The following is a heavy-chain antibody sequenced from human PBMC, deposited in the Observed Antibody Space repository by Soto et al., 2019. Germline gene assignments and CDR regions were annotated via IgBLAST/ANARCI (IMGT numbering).Heavy chain of an antibody. Sequence: SETLSLTCTVSGGSISSGGYYWSLIHHHPEKGLEWIGEIYHSGSTNYNPSLKSRVTMSVELSKNQFSLRLSSMTAADTAVYYCARDVKWDSCSGGSCYRSETFDPWGQGTLVTVSS. V-gene: IGHV4-61*08. CDR1: GGSISSGGYY. J-gene: IGHJ5*02. CDR3: ARDVKWDSCSGGSCYRSETFDP. CDR2: IYHSGST. D-gene: IGHD2-15*01.